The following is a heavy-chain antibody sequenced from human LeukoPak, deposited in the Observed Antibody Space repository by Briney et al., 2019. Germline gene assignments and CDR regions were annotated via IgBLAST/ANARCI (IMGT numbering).Heavy chain of an antibody. Sequence: ASVKVSCKASGYTLTGYYMHWVRQAPGQGLEWMGWINPNSGGTNYAQKFQGWVTMTRDTSISTAYMELSRLRSDDTAVYYCARAVGFNWFYPWGQGTLVTVSS. V-gene: IGHV1-2*04. D-gene: IGHD2-15*01. CDR3: ARAVGFNWFYP. J-gene: IGHJ5*02. CDR2: INPNSGGT. CDR1: GYTLTGYY.